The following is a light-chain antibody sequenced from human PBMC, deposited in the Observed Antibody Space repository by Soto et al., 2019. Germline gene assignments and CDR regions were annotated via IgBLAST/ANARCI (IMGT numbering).Light chain of an antibody. J-gene: IGKJ4*01. CDR2: GAS. CDR3: QQYGSSPT. CDR1: QSVSSSY. V-gene: IGKV3-20*01. Sequence: EIVLTQSPGTLSLSPGERATLSCRASQSVSSSYLAWYQQKPGQAPRLLIYGASSRATGIPDRFSGSGSGTDFTLTISRLEPEDFAVHYCQQYGSSPTFGGGTKVEIK.